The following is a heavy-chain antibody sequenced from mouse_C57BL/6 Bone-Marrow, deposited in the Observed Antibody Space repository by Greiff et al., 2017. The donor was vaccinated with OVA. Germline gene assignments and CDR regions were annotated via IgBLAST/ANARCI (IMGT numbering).Heavy chain of an antibody. D-gene: IGHD2-12*01. J-gene: IGHJ4*01. CDR2: IYPGDGDT. CDR3: AIPRYCYILYAMDY. Sequence: VQLQQSGAELVKPGASVKISCKASGYAFSSYWMNWVKQRPGKGLEWIGQIYPGDGDTNYNGKFKGKATLTADKSSSTAYMQLSSLTSEDSAVYFCAIPRYCYILYAMDYWGQGTSVTVSS. CDR1: GYAFSSYW. V-gene: IGHV1-80*01.